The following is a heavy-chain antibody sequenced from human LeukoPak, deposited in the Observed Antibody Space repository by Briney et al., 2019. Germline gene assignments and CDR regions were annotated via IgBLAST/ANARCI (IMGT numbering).Heavy chain of an antibody. V-gene: IGHV4-30-4*01. Sequence: SETLSLTCTVSGGSVSSDYYYWSWIRQHPGKGLEWIGYIYYSGSTYYNPSLKSRLTISVDTSKNQFSLKLSSVTAADTAVYYCAGVPRDGWFGVMGDYWGQGTLVTVSS. CDR2: IYYSGST. D-gene: IGHD3-10*01. CDR3: AGVPRDGWFGVMGDY. J-gene: IGHJ4*02. CDR1: GGSVSSDYYY.